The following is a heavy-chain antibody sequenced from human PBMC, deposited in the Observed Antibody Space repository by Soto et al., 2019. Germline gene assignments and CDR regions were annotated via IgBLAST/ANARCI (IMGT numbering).Heavy chain of an antibody. D-gene: IGHD2-21*02. Sequence: GVSVKVSCKASGYTFISYYMYWVRHAPGKGLEWMGIINPSSGSTNYAQKFQGRVTLTRDTSTSTVYMELSSLRSEDTAVYYCARSIVVVTALDYWGQGPLVTVSP. V-gene: IGHV1-46*01. J-gene: IGHJ4*02. CDR1: GYTFISYY. CDR2: INPSSGST. CDR3: ARSIVVVTALDY.